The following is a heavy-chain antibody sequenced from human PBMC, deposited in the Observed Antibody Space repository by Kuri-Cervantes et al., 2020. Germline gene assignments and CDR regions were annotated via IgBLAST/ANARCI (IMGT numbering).Heavy chain of an antibody. D-gene: IGHD5-24*01. Sequence: SETLSLTCTVSGGSISSSSYYWGWIRQPPGKGLEWIGSIYYSGSTYYNPSLKSRVTISVDTSKNQFSLKLSSVTAADTAVYYCARGVEMATITFDYWGQGTLVTVSS. CDR2: IYYSGST. V-gene: IGHV4-39*07. CDR3: ARGVEMATITFDY. J-gene: IGHJ4*02. CDR1: GGSISSSSYY.